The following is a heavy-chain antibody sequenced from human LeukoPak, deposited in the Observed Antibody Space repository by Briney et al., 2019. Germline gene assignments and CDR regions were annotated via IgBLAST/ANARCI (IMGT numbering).Heavy chain of an antibody. CDR1: GGSFSGYY. CDR2: IYYSGST. D-gene: IGHD4-11*01. V-gene: IGHV4-31*11. J-gene: IGHJ5*02. Sequence: SETLSLTCAVYGGSFSGYYWSWIRQHPGKGLEWIGYIYYSGSTYYNPSLKSRVTISVDTSKNQFSLKLSSVTAADTAVYYCARGFSFYSSWFDPWGQGTLVTVSS. CDR3: ARGFSFYSSWFDP.